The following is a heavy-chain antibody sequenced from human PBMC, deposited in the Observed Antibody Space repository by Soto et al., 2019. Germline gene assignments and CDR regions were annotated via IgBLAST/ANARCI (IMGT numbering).Heavy chain of an antibody. CDR3: VRDSNHNWWGSWS. V-gene: IGHV1-3*04. CDR2: INTGNGDT. J-gene: IGHJ5*02. D-gene: IGHD1-1*01. Sequence: QVQLVQSGTEVKKPGASVKVSCETSGYTFTSYSMHWVRQAPGQRPEWMGWINTGNGDTKYSGKSQGSLAIAADTSARTAYMELFSLTSEDTAVYYCVRDSNHNWWGSWSWGQGTLVTVSS. CDR1: GYTFTSYS.